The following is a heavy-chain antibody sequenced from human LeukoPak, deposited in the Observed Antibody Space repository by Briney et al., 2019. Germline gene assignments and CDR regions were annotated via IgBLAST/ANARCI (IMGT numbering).Heavy chain of an antibody. J-gene: IGHJ4*02. CDR1: GFTFNDYA. Sequence: GGSLRLSCAASGFTFNDYAMHWVRQAPGKGLEWVSLIKGDGASTNYADSVKGRFTISRDNSKHCLYQQMNSLRTEDTAVYYCAKVGKWRGYGSGRFDYWGQGTLVTVSS. CDR3: AKVGKWRGYGSGRFDY. D-gene: IGHD5-18*01. V-gene: IGHV3-43*02. CDR2: IKGDGAST.